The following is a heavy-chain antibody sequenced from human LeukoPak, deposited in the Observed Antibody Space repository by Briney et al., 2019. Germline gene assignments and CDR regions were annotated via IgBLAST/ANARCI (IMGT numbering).Heavy chain of an antibody. CDR3: ASDSHSSTWNYY. J-gene: IGHJ4*02. CDR2: IYHNGTT. V-gene: IGHV4-34*01. D-gene: IGHD6-13*01. CDR1: GGSFSGYY. Sequence: KTSETLSLTCAVYGGSFSGYYWSWIRQPPGKGLEWIGSIYHNGTTYYSPSLKSRVTIEVDTSKNQFSLKLSSVTAADTAVYYCASDSHSSTWNYYWGQGTLVTVSS.